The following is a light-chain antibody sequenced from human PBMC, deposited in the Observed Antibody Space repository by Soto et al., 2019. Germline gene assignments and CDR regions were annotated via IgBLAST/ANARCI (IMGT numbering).Light chain of an antibody. Sequence: QSVLTQPASVSGSPGQSITISCTGTSSDVGGYDYVSWYQQHPGRPPKLVISDVTIRPSGVSNRFSGSKSGNTASLTISGLQAEDEAVYYCSSYTISRTPYVFGPGTKVTVL. J-gene: IGLJ1*01. V-gene: IGLV2-14*03. CDR3: SSYTISRTPYV. CDR2: DVT. CDR1: SSDVGGYDY.